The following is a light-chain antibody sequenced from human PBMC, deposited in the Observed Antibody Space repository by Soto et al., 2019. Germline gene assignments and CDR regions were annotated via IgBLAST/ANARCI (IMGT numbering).Light chain of an antibody. J-gene: IGKJ3*01. CDR1: QSVGSSY. V-gene: IGKV3D-20*01. Sequence: EIVLTQSPATLSLSPGERATLSCGASQSVGSSYLAWYQQKPGLAPRLLIYDGSSRATGIPDRFSGSGSGTDFTLTLSRLEPEDFALYYCQQYGSSPFTFGPGTKVDIK. CDR3: QQYGSSPFT. CDR2: DGS.